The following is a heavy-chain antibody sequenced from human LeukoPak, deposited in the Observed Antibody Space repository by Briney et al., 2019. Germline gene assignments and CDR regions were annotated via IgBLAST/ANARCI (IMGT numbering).Heavy chain of an antibody. CDR3: ASAYYDILGGHFDY. CDR2: IYYSGRT. Sequence: SETLSLTCTVSYGSISDISYYWGWIRQPPGKGLEWIGSIYYSGRTCYNSSLKSRVTISVDTSKNQLSLKVTSVTAADTAVYYCASAYYDILGGHFDYWGQGTLVTVSS. J-gene: IGHJ4*02. D-gene: IGHD3-9*01. V-gene: IGHV4-39*07. CDR1: YGSISDISYY.